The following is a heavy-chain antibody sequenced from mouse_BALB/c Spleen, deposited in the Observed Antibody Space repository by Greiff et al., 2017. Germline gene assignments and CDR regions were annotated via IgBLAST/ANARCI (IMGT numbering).Heavy chain of an antibody. CDR3: TRDNWDTWFAY. V-gene: IGHV6-6*02. CDR1: GFTFSNYW. J-gene: IGHJ3*01. CDR2: IRLKSNNYAT. D-gene: IGHD4-1*01. Sequence: EVQVVESGGGLVQPGGSMKLSCVASGFTFSNYWMNWVRQSPEKGLEWVAEIRLKSNNYATHYAESVKGRFTISRDDSKSSVYLQMNNLRAEDTGIYYCTRDNWDTWFAYWGQGTLVTVSA.